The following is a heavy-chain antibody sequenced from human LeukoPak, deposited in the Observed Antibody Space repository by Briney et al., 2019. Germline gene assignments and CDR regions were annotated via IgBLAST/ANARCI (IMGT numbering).Heavy chain of an antibody. CDR2: TYYRSKWFN. CDR3: ARGAYIDV. V-gene: IGHV6-1*01. CDR1: GDSVSSNSTS. J-gene: IGHJ6*03. Sequence: SQTLSLTCAISGDSVSSNSTSWSWIRQSPSRGLEWLGRTYYRSKWFNDYAVSVKSRITINPDTSKNQFSLQLNSVTPEDTAVYYCARGAYIDVWGKGTTVTVSS.